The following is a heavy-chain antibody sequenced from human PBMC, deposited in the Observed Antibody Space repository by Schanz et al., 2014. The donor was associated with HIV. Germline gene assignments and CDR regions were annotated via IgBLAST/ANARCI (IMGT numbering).Heavy chain of an antibody. CDR3: AKERRERWLPGRGGLDV. CDR2: ISWNSGSI. V-gene: IGHV3-9*01. J-gene: IGHJ6*02. D-gene: IGHD1-1*01. Sequence: EVQLVESGGGLLQPGRSLRLSCAASGFIFNDFAMHWVRQAPGKGLEWVSTISWNSGSIAYADSVKGRFTISRDNSKSILYLQMSSLRREDTAVYYCAKERRERWLPGRGGLDVWGQGTTVAVSS. CDR1: GFIFNDFA.